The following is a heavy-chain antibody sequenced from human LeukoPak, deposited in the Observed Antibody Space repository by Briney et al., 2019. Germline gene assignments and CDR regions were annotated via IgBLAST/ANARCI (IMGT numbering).Heavy chain of an antibody. V-gene: IGHV3-23*01. J-gene: IGHJ6*03. Sequence: GGSLTLSCAASGFTFNNYAMSWVRQAPGKGLEWVSSISGSVGNTYYADSVKGRFTISRDASQTTLYLQINSPTAEDTAVYYCAKVGSTVTSYYYYYMDVWGKGTTVTVSS. CDR3: AKVGSTVTSYYYYYMDV. D-gene: IGHD4-11*01. CDR2: ISGSVGNT. CDR1: GFTFNNYA.